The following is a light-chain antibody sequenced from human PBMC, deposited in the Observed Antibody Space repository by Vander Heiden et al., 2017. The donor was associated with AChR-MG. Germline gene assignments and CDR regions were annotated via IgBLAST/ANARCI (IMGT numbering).Light chain of an antibody. CDR1: PSVSSSY. CDR2: GAS. Sequence: IVLTQAPDTLSLSPGERATLSCRDSPSVSSSYLAGDQQRPGQAPRLLIYGASRRATGIKDRFTGSGSGTDFTRTIGRMEPEDFAGYIGQFSGHFGGGTKVQIK. CDR3: QFSGH. V-gene: IGKV3-20*01. J-gene: IGKJ4*01.